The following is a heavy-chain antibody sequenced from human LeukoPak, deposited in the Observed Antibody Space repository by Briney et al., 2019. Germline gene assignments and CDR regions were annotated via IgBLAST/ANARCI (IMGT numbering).Heavy chain of an antibody. D-gene: IGHD2-2*01. V-gene: IGHV1-69*13. CDR1: GYTFTAHY. Sequence: SVKVSCKASGYTFTAHYIHWVRQAPGQGLEWMGGIIPIFGTANYAQKFQGRVTITADESTSTAYMELSSLRSEDTAVYYCARDQRPSLGYCSSTSCWGTFDPWGQGTLVTVSS. CDR3: ARDQRPSLGYCSSTSCWGTFDP. CDR2: IIPIFGTA. J-gene: IGHJ5*02.